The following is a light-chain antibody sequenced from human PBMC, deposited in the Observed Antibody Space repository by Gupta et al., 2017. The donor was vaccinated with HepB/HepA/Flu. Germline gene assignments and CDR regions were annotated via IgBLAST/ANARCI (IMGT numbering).Light chain of an antibody. J-gene: IGLJ3*02. CDR2: RNN. V-gene: IGLV1-47*01. CDR3: AAWDDSLSGWV. Sequence: QSVLIQPPTASGTPGQRVTISCSGSSSNIGTNYVYWYQQLPGTAPKLLIYRNNHRPSGVPDRFSGSKSGTSVSLAISGLRSEDEADYYCAAWDDSLSGWVFGGGTKLTVL. CDR1: SSNIGTNY.